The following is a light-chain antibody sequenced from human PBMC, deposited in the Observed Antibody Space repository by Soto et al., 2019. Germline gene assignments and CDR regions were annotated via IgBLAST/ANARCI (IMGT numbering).Light chain of an antibody. CDR1: SSSIGAGYD. CDR2: GNS. Sequence: QSVLTQPPSVSGAPGQRVTISGTGSSSSIGAGYDVHWYQQLPGTAPKLLIYGNSHRPSGVPDRFSGSKSGASASLAITGLQAEDEADYYCQSYDNSLSGSYVFGTGTKVTVL. V-gene: IGLV1-40*01. J-gene: IGLJ1*01. CDR3: QSYDNSLSGSYV.